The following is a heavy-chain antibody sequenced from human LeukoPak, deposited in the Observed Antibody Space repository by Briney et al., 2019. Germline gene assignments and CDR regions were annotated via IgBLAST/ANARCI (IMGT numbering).Heavy chain of an antibody. D-gene: IGHD1-14*01. CDR1: GFTFSSYG. V-gene: IGHV3-33*01. J-gene: IGHJ4*02. Sequence: GGSLRLSCAASGFTFSSYGMHWVRQAPGKGLEWVAFIWYDGSNKYYADSVKGRFTISRDNAKNSLYLQMNSLTAEDTGLYHCARDMKGNLDYWGQGTLVTVSS. CDR3: ARDMKGNLDY. CDR2: IWYDGSNK.